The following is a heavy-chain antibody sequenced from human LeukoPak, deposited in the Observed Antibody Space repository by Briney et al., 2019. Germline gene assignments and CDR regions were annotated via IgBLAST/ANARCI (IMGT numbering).Heavy chain of an antibody. Sequence: GGSLRLSCAASGFTFISYWMSWVRQAPGKGLEWVANIKQDGSEKYYVDSVKGRFTISRDNAKNSLYLQMNSLRAEDMALYYCAKDHGDGYTNAPLDYWGQGTLVTVSS. CDR1: GFTFISYW. V-gene: IGHV3-7*03. CDR2: IKQDGSEK. J-gene: IGHJ4*02. CDR3: AKDHGDGYTNAPLDY. D-gene: IGHD5-24*01.